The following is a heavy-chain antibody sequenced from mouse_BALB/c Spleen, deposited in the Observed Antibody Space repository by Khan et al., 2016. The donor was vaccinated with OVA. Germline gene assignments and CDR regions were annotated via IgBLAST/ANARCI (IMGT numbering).Heavy chain of an antibody. CDR3: ARTARIKY. V-gene: IGHV3-1*02. CDR1: GYSITSGYG. CDR2: INYSGST. D-gene: IGHD1-2*01. J-gene: IGHJ2*01. Sequence: VQLVETGPGLVKPSQSLSLTCTVTGYSITSGYGWNWIRQFPGNKLEWMGYINYSGSTNYNPSLKSRISITRDTSKNQFFLQLNSVTTEDTATYYCARTARIKYWGQGTTLTVSS.